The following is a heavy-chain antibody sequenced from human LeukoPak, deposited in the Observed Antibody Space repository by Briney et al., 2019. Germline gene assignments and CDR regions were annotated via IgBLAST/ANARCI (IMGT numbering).Heavy chain of an antibody. CDR1: GGSLSSSKW. D-gene: IGHD5-12*01. CDR2: IYHSGST. CDR3: ARAPEWLRPFDY. Sequence: SGTLSPTCAVSGGSLSSSKWWSWVRQPPGKGLEWIGEIYHSGSTNYNPSLKSRVTISVDKSKNQFSLKLSSVTAADTAVYYCARAPEWLRPFDYWGQGTLVTVSS. V-gene: IGHV4-4*02. J-gene: IGHJ4*02.